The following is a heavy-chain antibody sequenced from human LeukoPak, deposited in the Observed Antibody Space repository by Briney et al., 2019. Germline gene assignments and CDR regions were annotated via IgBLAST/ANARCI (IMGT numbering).Heavy chain of an antibody. CDR1: GGSISSGGYY. CDR2: IYYSGST. J-gene: IGHJ5*02. V-gene: IGHV4-31*03. Sequence: SETLSLTCTVSGGSISSGGYYWSRIRQHPGKGLVCIGFIYYSGSTYYNPSLKSRVTISIDTSKNQFSLKLSSVTAADTAVYYCARATGGAAAADFDPWGQGTLVTVSS. D-gene: IGHD6-13*01. CDR3: ARATGGAAAADFDP.